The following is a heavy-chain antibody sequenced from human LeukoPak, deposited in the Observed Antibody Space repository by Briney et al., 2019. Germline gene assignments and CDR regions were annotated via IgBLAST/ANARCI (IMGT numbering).Heavy chain of an antibody. CDR1: GGSIYSSSYY. CDR3: ARRYTSGSKSFRY. CDR2: IYYSGNT. Sequence: SSETLSLTCTVSGGSIYSSSYYWGWIRQPPGKGLEWIGSIYYSGNTYYNPSPKSRVTISVDTSKNQFSLKLSSVTAADTAVYYCARRYTSGSKSFRYWGQGTLVTVSS. V-gene: IGHV4-39*01. J-gene: IGHJ1*01. D-gene: IGHD6-19*01.